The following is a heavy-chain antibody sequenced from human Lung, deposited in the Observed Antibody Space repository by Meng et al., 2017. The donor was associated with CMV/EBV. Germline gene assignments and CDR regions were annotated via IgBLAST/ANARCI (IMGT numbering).Heavy chain of an antibody. CDR2: ISNSGGTI. CDR3: ARDRSVVVPAAKYYYYGMDV. Sequence: GESLKISCAASGFTFSSYEMNLGRQAPGKGLEWVLYISNSGGTIYYADSVKGRFTISRDNAKNSLYLQMNSLRAEDTAVYYCARDRSVVVPAAKYYYYGMDVWGQGTTVTVSS. V-gene: IGHV3-48*03. D-gene: IGHD2-2*01. J-gene: IGHJ6*02. CDR1: GFTFSSYE.